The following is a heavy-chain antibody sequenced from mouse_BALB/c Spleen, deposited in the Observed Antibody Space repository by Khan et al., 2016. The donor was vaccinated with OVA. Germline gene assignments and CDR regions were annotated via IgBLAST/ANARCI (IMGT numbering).Heavy chain of an antibody. D-gene: IGHD2-14*01. CDR1: GYTFISYY. CDR2: IYPGNVNT. Sequence: QVQLQQSGPELVKPGASVRISCKASGYTFISYYIHWVKQRPGQGLEWIGWIYPGNVNTHYNEKFKGKATLTADKSSSTAYMQLSSLTSEDAAVYFCARDYYLYAFAYWGQGTLVTVSA. V-gene: IGHV1S56*01. CDR3: ARDYYLYAFAY. J-gene: IGHJ3*01.